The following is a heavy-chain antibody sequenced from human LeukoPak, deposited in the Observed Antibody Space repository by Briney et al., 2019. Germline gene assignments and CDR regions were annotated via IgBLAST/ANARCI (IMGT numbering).Heavy chain of an antibody. J-gene: IGHJ4*02. CDR3: ARTKSDFWSGPPINN. D-gene: IGHD3-3*01. V-gene: IGHV4-61*02. Sequence: SETLSLTCTVSGGSISSGSYYWSWIRQPAGKGLEWIGCIYASGSTNYNPSLKSRVTISVDTSKNQFSLRLSSVTAADTAVYYCARTKSDFWSGPPINNWGQGTLVTVSS. CDR1: GGSISSGSYY. CDR2: IYASGST.